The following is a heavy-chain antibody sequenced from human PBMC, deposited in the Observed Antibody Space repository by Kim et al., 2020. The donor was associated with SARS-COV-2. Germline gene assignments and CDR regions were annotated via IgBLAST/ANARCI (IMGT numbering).Heavy chain of an antibody. CDR1: GGSFSGYY. CDR2: INHSGST. V-gene: IGHV4-34*01. D-gene: IGHD3-10*01. Sequence: SETLSLTCAVYGGSFSGYYWSWIRQPPGKGLEWIGEINHSGSTNYNPSLKSRVTISVDTSKNQFSLKLSSVTAADTAVYYCARGRDYYGSGSYYNSRAWFDPWGQGTLVTVSS. J-gene: IGHJ5*02. CDR3: ARGRDYYGSGSYYNSRAWFDP.